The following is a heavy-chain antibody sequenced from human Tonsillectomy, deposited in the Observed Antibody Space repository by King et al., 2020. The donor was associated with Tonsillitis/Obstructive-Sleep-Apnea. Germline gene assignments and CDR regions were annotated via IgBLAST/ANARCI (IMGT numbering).Heavy chain of an antibody. Sequence: VQLQQWGAGLLKPLETLSLTCAVYGGSFSGYYWSWIRQPPGKGLEWIGEINHSGSTNYNPSLKSRVTISVDTSKNQFSLKLSSVTAADTAVYYFARGGAARPDAFDIWGQGTMVTVSS. V-gene: IGHV4-34*01. CDR1: GGSFSGYY. J-gene: IGHJ3*02. CDR3: ARGGAARPDAFDI. D-gene: IGHD6-6*01. CDR2: INHSGST.